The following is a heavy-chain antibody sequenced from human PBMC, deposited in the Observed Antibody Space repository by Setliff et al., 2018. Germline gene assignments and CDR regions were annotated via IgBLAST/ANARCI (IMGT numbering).Heavy chain of an antibody. CDR3: ARLPPLHTPMALTFDY. V-gene: IGHV4-61*09. CDR2: IYTSWST. Sequence: KASETLSLTCNVSGGSISSRTYYWSWIRQPAGKGLEWIGHIYTSWSTNYNPSLKSRVTMSVDTTKNQFSLKLTSVTAADTAVYYCARLPPLHTPMALTFDYWGQGILVTVSS. CDR1: GGSISSRTYY. J-gene: IGHJ4*02. D-gene: IGHD5-18*01.